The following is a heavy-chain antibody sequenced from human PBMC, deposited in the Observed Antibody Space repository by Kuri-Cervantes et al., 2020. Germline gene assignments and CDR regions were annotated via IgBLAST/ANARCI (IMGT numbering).Heavy chain of an antibody. CDR3: AALKDVGSWHFDY. V-gene: IGHV4-34*01. D-gene: IGHD6-13*01. CDR2: INHSGST. Sequence: SETLSLTCAVYGGSFSGHYWSWIRQPPGKGLEWIGEINHSGSTYYDPSLKSRVTISIDSSKNQFSLKLISVTAADTAVYYCAALKDVGSWHFDYWGQGTLVTVSS. J-gene: IGHJ4*02. CDR1: GGSFSGHY.